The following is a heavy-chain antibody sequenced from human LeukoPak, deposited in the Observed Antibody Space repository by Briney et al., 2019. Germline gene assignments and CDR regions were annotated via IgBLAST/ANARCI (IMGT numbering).Heavy chain of an antibody. Sequence: SETLSLTCTVSGGSISSGGYYWSWIRQHPGKGLEWIGYIYYSGSTYYNPSLKSRVTISVDTSKNQFSLKLSSVTAADTAVYYCARGGYYDSSGIPLLGYWGQGTLVTVSS. V-gene: IGHV4-31*03. D-gene: IGHD3-22*01. CDR2: IYYSGST. CDR3: ARGGYYDSSGIPLLGY. J-gene: IGHJ4*02. CDR1: GGSISSGGYY.